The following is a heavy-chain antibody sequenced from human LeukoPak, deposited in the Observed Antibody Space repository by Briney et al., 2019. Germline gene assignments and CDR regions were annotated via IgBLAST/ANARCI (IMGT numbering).Heavy chain of an antibody. D-gene: IGHD4-17*01. V-gene: IGHV1-18*01. CDR3: ARVRKGGSTTGYYWYFDL. J-gene: IGHJ2*01. CDR2: ISAYSGDT. CDR1: AYTFTSYG. Sequence: ASVKVSCKASAYTFTSYGISWVRQAPGQGLVWMGWISAYSGDTKYAQKAQGRVTLTTDTSTSTAYMELRSLRSDDTAVYYCARVRKGGSTTGYYWYFDLWGRGTLVTVSS.